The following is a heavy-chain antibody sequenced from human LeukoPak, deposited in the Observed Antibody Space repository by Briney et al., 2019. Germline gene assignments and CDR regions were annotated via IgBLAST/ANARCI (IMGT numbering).Heavy chain of an antibody. CDR1: GFTFTNYA. V-gene: IGHV3-23*01. CDR2: ISGSGDST. D-gene: IGHD3-16*01. Sequence: GGSLRLSCAASGFTFTNYAMSWVRQAPGKGLDWVSAISGSGDSTYYADSVKGRFTISRDDSKNTLYLQMDSLRAEDTAVYYCARGGHSSFDYWGQGALATVSS. J-gene: IGHJ4*02. CDR3: ARGGHSSFDY.